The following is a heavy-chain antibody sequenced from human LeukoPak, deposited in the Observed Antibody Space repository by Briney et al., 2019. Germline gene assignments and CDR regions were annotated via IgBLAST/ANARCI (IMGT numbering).Heavy chain of an antibody. V-gene: IGHV1-69*05. D-gene: IGHD3-10*01. Sequence: SVKVSCKASGGTFSSYAISWVRQAPGQGLEWVGGIIPIFGTANYAQKFQGRVTITTDESTSTAYMELSSLRSEDTAVYYCARKGGSAWGAFDIWGQGTMVTVSP. CDR3: ARKGGSAWGAFDI. CDR2: IIPIFGTA. CDR1: GGTFSSYA. J-gene: IGHJ3*02.